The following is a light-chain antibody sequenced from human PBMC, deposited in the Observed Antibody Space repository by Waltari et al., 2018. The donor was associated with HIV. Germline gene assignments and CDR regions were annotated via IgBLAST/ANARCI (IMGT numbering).Light chain of an antibody. V-gene: IGKV4-1*01. J-gene: IGKJ4*01. CDR2: WVS. Sequence: DITLTQTPDSLPVSLGSRAAVNCRSSQSISYGSTQNASLAWYQQKPRQPPKFLMFWVSVRAAGVPDRFTGSGSETDFTLTINSVQAEDVAVYFCQQYYDKPLTFGRGTKVEI. CDR1: QSISYGSTQNAS. CDR3: QQYYDKPLT.